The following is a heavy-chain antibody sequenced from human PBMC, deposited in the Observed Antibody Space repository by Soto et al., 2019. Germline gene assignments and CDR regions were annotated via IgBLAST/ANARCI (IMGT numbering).Heavy chain of an antibody. D-gene: IGHD6-19*01. CDR3: ARAVAVPADFDY. CDR1: GYTFTGYA. CDR2: INAGNGNT. V-gene: IGHV1-3*01. Sequence: ASVKVSCKASGYTFTGYAMHWVRQAPGQRLEWMGWINAGNGNTKYSQKFQGRVTITRDTSASTAYMERSGLRSEDTAVYYCARAVAVPADFDYWGQGTLVTVSS. J-gene: IGHJ4*02.